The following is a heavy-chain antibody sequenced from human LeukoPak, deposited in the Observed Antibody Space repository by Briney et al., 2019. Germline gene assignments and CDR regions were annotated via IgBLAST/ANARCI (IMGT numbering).Heavy chain of an antibody. D-gene: IGHD3-3*01. J-gene: IGHJ4*02. CDR1: GFTFSSYA. Sequence: GGSLRLSCEASGFTFSSYAMHWVRQAPGKGLEWVAVISFDGSTKYYVDSVKGRFTISRDNSKNTLYLQMNSLRAEDTAVYYCARNHYDFWSGPLDYWGQGTLVTVSS. CDR2: ISFDGSTK. CDR3: ARNHYDFWSGPLDY. V-gene: IGHV3-30*01.